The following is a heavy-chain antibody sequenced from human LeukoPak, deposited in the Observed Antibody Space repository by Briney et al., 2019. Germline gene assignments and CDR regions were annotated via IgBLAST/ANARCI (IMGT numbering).Heavy chain of an antibody. Sequence: PGGSLRLSCAASGFTFSSYEMNWVRQSPGKGLEGGSSISSSSSYIYYTDSVKGRFTISRDNAKNSLYLQMNSLRAEDTAVYYCARDSGEYCSGGSCSNFDYWGQGTLVTVSS. V-gene: IGHV3-21*01. CDR1: GFTFSSYE. CDR2: ISSSSSYI. D-gene: IGHD2-15*01. J-gene: IGHJ4*02. CDR3: ARDSGEYCSGGSCSNFDY.